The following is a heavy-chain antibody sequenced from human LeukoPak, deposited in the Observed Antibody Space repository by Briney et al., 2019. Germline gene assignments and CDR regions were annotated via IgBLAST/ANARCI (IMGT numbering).Heavy chain of an antibody. Sequence: GGSLRLSCAASGFTFSSYWMSWARQAPGKGLEWVANIKQDGSEKYYVDSVKGRFTISRDNAKNSLYLQMNSLRAEDTAVYYCARDEMGYSSSWPYYYYYYMDVWGKGTTVTVSS. V-gene: IGHV3-7*01. CDR3: ARDEMGYSSSWPYYYYYYMDV. CDR1: GFTFSSYW. D-gene: IGHD6-13*01. J-gene: IGHJ6*03. CDR2: IKQDGSEK.